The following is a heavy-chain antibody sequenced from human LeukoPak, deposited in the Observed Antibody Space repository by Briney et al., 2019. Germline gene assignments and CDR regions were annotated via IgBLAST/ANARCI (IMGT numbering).Heavy chain of an antibody. J-gene: IGHJ4*02. CDR3: VKVASSPGPFDY. D-gene: IGHD6-13*01. CDR1: GFSFSSFA. CDR2: INSNGDST. V-gene: IGHV3-64D*06. Sequence: GGSLRLSCSASGFSFSSFALYWVRQSPGKGLEYISAINSNGDSTFYADSVKGRFTISRDNSKNTLYLLMISLLGEDAAVYYCVKVASSPGPFDYWGQGTLVTVSS.